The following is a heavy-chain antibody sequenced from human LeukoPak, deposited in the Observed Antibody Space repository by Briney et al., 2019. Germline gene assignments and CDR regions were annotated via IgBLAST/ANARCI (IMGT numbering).Heavy chain of an antibody. CDR2: ISGSGGST. CDR1: GFTFSSYD. Sequence: GGSLRLSCEASGFTFSSYDMNWVRQAPGKALEGGSVISGSGGSTDYADSVKGRFSISRDNSKNTLYLQMNSLRAEDTAVYYCAKGQLWFGEFSYFDYWGQGTLVTVSS. CDR3: AKGQLWFGEFSYFDY. J-gene: IGHJ4*02. D-gene: IGHD3-10*01. V-gene: IGHV3-23*01.